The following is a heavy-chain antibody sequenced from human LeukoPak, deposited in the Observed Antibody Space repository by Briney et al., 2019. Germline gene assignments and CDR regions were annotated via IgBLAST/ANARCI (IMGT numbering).Heavy chain of an antibody. CDR1: GFTFSSYA. Sequence: GGSLRLSCAASGFTFSSYAMSWVRQAPGKGLEWVSAISGSGGSTYYADSVKGRFTISRDNSKNTLYLQTNSLRAEDTAVYYCAKDPGIAVAGTGKYFQHWGQGTLVTVSS. CDR3: AKDPGIAVAGTGKYFQH. J-gene: IGHJ1*01. V-gene: IGHV3-23*01. CDR2: ISGSGGST. D-gene: IGHD6-19*01.